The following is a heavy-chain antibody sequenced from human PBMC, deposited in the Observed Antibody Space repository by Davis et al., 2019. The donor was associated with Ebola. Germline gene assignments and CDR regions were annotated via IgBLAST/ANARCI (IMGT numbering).Heavy chain of an antibody. CDR2: INPYNGNT. CDR3: ARGGIVVVVAAAGSLPLNWFDP. D-gene: IGHD2-15*01. Sequence: ASVKVSCKASGYTFTTYGINWVRQAPGQGLEWMGWINPYNGNTKYPQKLQGRVTITTDTSTSTAYMELTNLGSDDTAVYYCARGGIVVVVAAAGSLPLNWFDPWGQGTLVTVSS. V-gene: IGHV1-18*01. J-gene: IGHJ5*02. CDR1: GYTFTTYG.